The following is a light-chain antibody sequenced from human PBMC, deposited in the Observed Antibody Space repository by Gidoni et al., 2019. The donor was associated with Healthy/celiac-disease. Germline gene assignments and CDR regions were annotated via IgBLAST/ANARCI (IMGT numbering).Light chain of an antibody. V-gene: IGKV3-11*01. CDR2: DAS. J-gene: IGKJ5*01. CDR1: QRVSSY. Sequence: EIVLTQSPATLSLSPGERATLSCRASQRVSSYLAWYQQKPGQAPGLLIYDASNRATGIPARFSGSGSGTDFTLTSSSLEPEDFAVYYCQQRSNWPPITFGQXTRLEIK. CDR3: QQRSNWPPIT.